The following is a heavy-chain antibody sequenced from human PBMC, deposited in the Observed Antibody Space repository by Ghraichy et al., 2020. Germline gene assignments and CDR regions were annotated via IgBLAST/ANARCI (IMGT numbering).Heavy chain of an antibody. Sequence: GGSLRLSCAASGFTFSGYSMNWVRQAPGNGLEWVAYISSSSSTIYFRDSVKGRFTISRDNAKNSPYLQMNSLRDEDTAMYYCARGYCSGGSCKFDPWGQGTLVTVSS. CDR2: ISSSSSTI. CDR1: GFTFSGYS. J-gene: IGHJ5*02. CDR3: ARGYCSGGSCKFDP. V-gene: IGHV3-48*02. D-gene: IGHD2-15*01.